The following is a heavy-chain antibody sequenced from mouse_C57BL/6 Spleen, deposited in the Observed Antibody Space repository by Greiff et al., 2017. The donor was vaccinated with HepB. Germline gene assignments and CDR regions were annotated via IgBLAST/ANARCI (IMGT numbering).Heavy chain of an antibody. CDR2: IDPANGNT. V-gene: IGHV14-3*01. J-gene: IGHJ4*01. Sequence: EVKLQESVAELVRPGASVKLSCTASGFNIKNTYMHWVKQRPEQGLEWIGRIDPANGNTKYAPKFQGKATITADTSSNTAYLQLSSLTSEDTAIYYCALHYYGSSSYAMDYWGQGTSVTVSS. CDR3: ALHYYGSSSYAMDY. CDR1: GFNIKNTY. D-gene: IGHD1-1*01.